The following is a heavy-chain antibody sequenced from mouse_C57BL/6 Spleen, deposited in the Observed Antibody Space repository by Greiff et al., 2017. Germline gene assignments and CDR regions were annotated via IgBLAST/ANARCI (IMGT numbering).Heavy chain of an antibody. CDR2: IYPRSGNT. J-gene: IGHJ4*01. V-gene: IGHV1-81*01. CDR1: GYTFTSYG. D-gene: IGHD1-1*01. Sequence: QVQLKQSGAELARPGASVKLSCKASGYTFTSYGISWVKQRTGQGLEWIGEIYPRSGNTYYNEKFKGKATLTADKSSSTAYMELRSLTSEDSAVYFCATLLRYSYYYAMDYWGQGTSVTVSS. CDR3: ATLLRYSYYYAMDY.